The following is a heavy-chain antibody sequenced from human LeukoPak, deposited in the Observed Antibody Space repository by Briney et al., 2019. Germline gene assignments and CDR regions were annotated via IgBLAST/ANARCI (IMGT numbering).Heavy chain of an antibody. CDR1: GLTFSSYW. Sequence: GGYLRLSCAASGLTFSSYWMTRVRQGPGMGLEWVANIKEDGSEKYYVDSVKGRFTISRDNAKNSVYLQMNSLRAEDTAVYYCARADSTGAFDIWGQGTMVTVS. J-gene: IGHJ3*02. CDR3: ARADSTGAFDI. CDR2: IKEDGSEK. D-gene: IGHD3-22*01. V-gene: IGHV3-7*01.